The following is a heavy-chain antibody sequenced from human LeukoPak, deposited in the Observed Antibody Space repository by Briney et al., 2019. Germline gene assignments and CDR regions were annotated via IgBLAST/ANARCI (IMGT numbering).Heavy chain of an antibody. J-gene: IGHJ4*02. D-gene: IGHD3-3*01. CDR2: IYYSGST. CDR1: GGSISSSSYY. V-gene: IGHV4-39*01. CDR3: ARVVNYDFWSGYYPYYFDY. Sequence: SETLSLTCTVSGGSISSSSYYWGWIRQPPGKGLEWIGSIYYSGSTYYNPSLKRRVTISVDTSKNQFSLKLSSVTAADTAVYYCARVVNYDFWSGYYPYYFDYWGQGTLVTVSS.